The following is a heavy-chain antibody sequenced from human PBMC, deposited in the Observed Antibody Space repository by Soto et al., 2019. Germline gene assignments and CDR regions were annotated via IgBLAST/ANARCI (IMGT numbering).Heavy chain of an antibody. V-gene: IGHV1-18*01. CDR2: ISAYNGNT. D-gene: IGHD6-19*01. Sequence: ASVKVSCKASGYTFTSYGISWVRQAPGQGLEWMGWISAYNGNTNYAQKLQGRVTMTTDTSTSTAYMELRSLRSDDTAVYYCARARHSSGWARNFAFDPWGQGTLVTVSS. CDR3: ARARHSSGWARNFAFDP. J-gene: IGHJ5*02. CDR1: GYTFTSYG.